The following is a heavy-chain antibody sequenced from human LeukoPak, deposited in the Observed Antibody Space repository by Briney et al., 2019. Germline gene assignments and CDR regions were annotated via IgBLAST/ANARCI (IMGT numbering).Heavy chain of an antibody. CDR2: ISSSSSNI. CDR1: GFTFSNYG. D-gene: IGHD3-10*01. CDR3: ARVDMVRGVVVDAFDT. J-gene: IGHJ3*02. Sequence: GGSLRLSCAASGFTFSNYGMNWVRQAPGKGLEWVSYISSSSSNIAYADSVKGRFTISRDNVKNSLYLQINSLRVEDTSVYYCARVDMVRGVVVDAFDTWGQGTMVTVSS. V-gene: IGHV3-48*04.